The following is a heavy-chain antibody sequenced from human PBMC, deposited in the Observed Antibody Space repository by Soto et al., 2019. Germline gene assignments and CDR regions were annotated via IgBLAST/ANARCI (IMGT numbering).Heavy chain of an antibody. CDR3: AKDRDYPRDQFHY. V-gene: IGHV3-23*01. CDR2: ISGSGGSE. Sequence: GGSLRLSCAVSGFTFTSYAMTFFRQAPGKGLEWVSAISGSGGSEFYADSVKGRFTISRDNSKNTLYLQMKSLRAEDTALYYCAKDRDYPRDQFHYWGQGTLVTVSS. D-gene: IGHD2-2*01. J-gene: IGHJ4*02. CDR1: GFTFTSYA.